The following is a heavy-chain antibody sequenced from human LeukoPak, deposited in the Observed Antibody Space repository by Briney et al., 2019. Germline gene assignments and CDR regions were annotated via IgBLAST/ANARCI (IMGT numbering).Heavy chain of an antibody. CDR3: ARDLHIVVVPAAISLNYYYGMDV. V-gene: IGHV1-69*13. D-gene: IGHD2-2*02. J-gene: IGHJ6*02. CDR1: GGTFSSYA. Sequence: ASVTVPCKASGGTFSSYAISWVRQAPGQGLEWMGGIIPIFGTANYAQKFQGRVTITADESTSTAYMELSSLRSEDTAVYYCARDLHIVVVPAAISLNYYYGMDVWGQGTTVTVSS. CDR2: IIPIFGTA.